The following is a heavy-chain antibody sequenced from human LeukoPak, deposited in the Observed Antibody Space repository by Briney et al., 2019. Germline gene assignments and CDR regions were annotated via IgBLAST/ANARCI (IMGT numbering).Heavy chain of an antibody. CDR1: GYSFTSYW. Sequence: GESLKISCKGSGYSFTSYWIGWVRQMPGKGLEWMGIIYPGDSDTRYSPSFQGQATISADKSISTAYLQWSSLKASDTAMYYCARAYGSSGYYSYDWFDPWGQGTLVTVSS. D-gene: IGHD3-22*01. CDR3: ARAYGSSGYYSYDWFDP. J-gene: IGHJ5*02. CDR2: IYPGDSDT. V-gene: IGHV5-51*01.